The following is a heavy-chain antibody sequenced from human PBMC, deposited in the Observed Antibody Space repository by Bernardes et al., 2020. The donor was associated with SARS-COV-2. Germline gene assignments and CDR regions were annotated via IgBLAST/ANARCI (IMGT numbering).Heavy chain of an antibody. V-gene: IGHV1-69*04. CDR3: AVTYYDFWSGYNPEYNMDV. CDR1: GGTFSSYA. J-gene: IGHJ6*02. CDR2: IIPILGIA. D-gene: IGHD3-3*01. Sequence: SVKVSCKASGGTFSSYAISWVRQAPGQGLEWMGRIIPILGIANYAQKFQGRVTITADKSTSTAYMELSSLRSEDTAVYYCAVTYYDFWSGYNPEYNMDVWGQGTTVTV.